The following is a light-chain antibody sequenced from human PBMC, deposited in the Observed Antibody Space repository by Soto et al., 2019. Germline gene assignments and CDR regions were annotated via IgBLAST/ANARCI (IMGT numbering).Light chain of an antibody. J-gene: IGLJ2*01. CDR1: SSDVGGYNY. V-gene: IGLV2-14*01. CDR2: EVS. CDR3: SSYTSSSTVV. Sequence: LTQPASVSGSPGESTTISCTGTSSDVGGYNYVSWYQQPPGKAPKLMIYEVSNRPSGVSNRFSGSKSGNTASLTISGLQAEDEADYYCSSYTSSSTVVFGGGTKVTVL.